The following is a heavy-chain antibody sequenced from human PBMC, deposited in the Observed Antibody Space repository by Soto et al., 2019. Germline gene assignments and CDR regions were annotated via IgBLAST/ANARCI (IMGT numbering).Heavy chain of an antibody. CDR1: GGTFSSYT. Sequence: QVQLVQSGAEVKKPGSSVKVSCKASGGTFSSYTITWVRQAPGPGLEWMGRIIPIIGIINYAQKFQGRVTISADEFTGTSYMELTGLRSDVTAVDYCAGDPDSHYNDSHASSYPWGQGTLVTVSS. D-gene: IGHD4-4*01. V-gene: IGHV1-69*08. J-gene: IGHJ5*02. CDR3: AGDPDSHYNDSHASSYP. CDR2: IIPIIGII.